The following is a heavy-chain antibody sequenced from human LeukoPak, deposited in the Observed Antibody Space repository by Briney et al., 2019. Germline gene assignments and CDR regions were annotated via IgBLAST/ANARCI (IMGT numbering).Heavy chain of an antibody. CDR1: GGTFRSYG. J-gene: IGHJ6*02. CDR2: FIPILGTA. V-gene: IGHV1-69*13. D-gene: IGHD2-2*01. CDR3: ARGLYCSSSTSCYDYGMDV. Sequence: GAAVKVSCMASGGTFRSYGLNWVRQAPGQGLEWMGGFIPILGTAKYAQKLQGRVTIIADESTSTAYMDLRSLRYEDTAVYYCARGLYCSSSTSCYDYGMDVWGQGPPGPVSS.